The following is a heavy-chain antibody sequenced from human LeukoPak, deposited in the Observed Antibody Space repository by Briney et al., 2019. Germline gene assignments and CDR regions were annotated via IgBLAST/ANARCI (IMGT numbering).Heavy chain of an antibody. Sequence: ASVKVSCKASGYTFTHHGISWVRQAPGQGLELMGWISCYNGDTHYAQKFQGRVTMTTDKSTSTAYMEVRSLRSDDTAVYYCARDPSNTSGCYAYFDNWGQGTLVTVSS. V-gene: IGHV1-18*01. CDR2: ISCYNGDT. CDR3: ARDPSNTSGCYAYFDN. D-gene: IGHD6-19*01. J-gene: IGHJ4*02. CDR1: GYTFTHHG.